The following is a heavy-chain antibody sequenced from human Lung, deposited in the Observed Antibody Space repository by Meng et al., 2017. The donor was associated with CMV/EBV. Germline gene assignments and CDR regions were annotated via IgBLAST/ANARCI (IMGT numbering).Heavy chain of an antibody. CDR3: AHSGSTTCYTCRMGV. V-gene: IGHV1-69*05. CDR2: IIPIFGIP. D-gene: IGHD2-15*01. CDR1: GGTFSNYA. J-gene: IGHJ6*02. Sequence: SVKVSCNSSGGTFSNYAVSWVRQAPGQGLEWMGGIIPIFGIPNYARNFKGKIAISTDGSTVYMEVNSLRSEDTATYYCAHSGSTTCYTCRMGVWGQGTTVTVSS.